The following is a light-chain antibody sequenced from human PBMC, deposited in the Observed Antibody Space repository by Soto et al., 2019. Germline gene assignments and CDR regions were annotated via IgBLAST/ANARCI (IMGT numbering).Light chain of an antibody. V-gene: IGLV2-14*01. Sequence: QSALTQPASVSGSPGQSITISCTGTSSDVGGYNFVSWYQQQPGKAPKLMVYEVTNRPSGVSYRFPGSKSGNTASLTISGLQAEDEADYFCSSYADSGTLIFGGGTKLTVL. CDR1: SSDVGGYNF. CDR2: EVT. J-gene: IGLJ2*01. CDR3: SSYADSGTLI.